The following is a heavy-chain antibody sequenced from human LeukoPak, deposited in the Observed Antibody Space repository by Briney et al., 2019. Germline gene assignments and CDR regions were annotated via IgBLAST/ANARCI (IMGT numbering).Heavy chain of an antibody. J-gene: IGHJ4*02. Sequence: PSETLSLTCTVCGASISSYSWNWIRQLPGKGLEWIGYISNSGSTNYNPSLKSRVTISVDTSKNQFSLTLSSVTAADTAVYYCARRGYFEYWGQGTLVTLSS. CDR2: ISNSGST. CDR3: ARRGYFEY. CDR1: GASISSYS. V-gene: IGHV4-59*08.